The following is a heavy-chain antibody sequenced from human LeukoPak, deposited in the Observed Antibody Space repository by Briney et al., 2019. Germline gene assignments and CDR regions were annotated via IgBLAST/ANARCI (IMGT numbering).Heavy chain of an antibody. CDR2: IRSKANSYAT. CDR1: GFTFSGSV. V-gene: IGHV3-73*01. J-gene: IGHJ4*02. Sequence: GGSLSLSCAASGFTFSGSVMHWVRQASGKGLEWVGLIRSKANSYATVYAASVKGRFTISRDDSKNTAYLQMNSLKTEDTAVFYCSTLVGGTTSGLHYWGQGTLVTVSS. D-gene: IGHD1-26*01. CDR3: STLVGGTTSGLHY.